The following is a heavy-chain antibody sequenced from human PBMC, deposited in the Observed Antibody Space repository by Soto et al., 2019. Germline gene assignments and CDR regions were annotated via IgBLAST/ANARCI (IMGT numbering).Heavy chain of an antibody. Sequence: SETLSLTCTVSGGSISSGDYYWSWIRQPPGKGLEWIGYIYYSGSTYYNPSLKSRVTISVDTSKNQFSLKLSSVTAADTAVYYCARVGGYYYGSGKIWFDPWGQGTLVTVSS. J-gene: IGHJ5*02. CDR1: GGSISSGDYY. CDR2: IYYSGST. CDR3: ARVGGYYYGSGKIWFDP. D-gene: IGHD3-10*01. V-gene: IGHV4-30-4*01.